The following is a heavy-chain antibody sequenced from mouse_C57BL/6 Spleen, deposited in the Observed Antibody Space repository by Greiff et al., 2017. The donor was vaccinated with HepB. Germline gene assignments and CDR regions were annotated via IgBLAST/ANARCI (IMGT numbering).Heavy chain of an antibody. CDR1: GYTFTDYY. J-gene: IGHJ1*03. CDR2: INPNNGGT. CDR3: ARTDYYGSSSYFDV. V-gene: IGHV1-26*01. D-gene: IGHD1-1*01. Sequence: EVQGVESGPELVKPGASVKISCKASGYTFTDYYMNWVKQSHGKSLEWIGDINPNNGGTSYNQKFKGKATLTVDKSSSTAYMELRSLTSEDSAVYYCARTDYYGSSSYFDVWGTGTTVTVSS.